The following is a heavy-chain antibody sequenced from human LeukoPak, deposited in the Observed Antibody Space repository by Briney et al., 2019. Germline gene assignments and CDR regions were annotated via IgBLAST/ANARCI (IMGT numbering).Heavy chain of an antibody. D-gene: IGHD3-10*01. CDR3: AHKPTLRGSQFNYFDH. CDR1: GFSLSTARVG. V-gene: IGHV2-5*02. CDR2: IYWDDDK. J-gene: IGHJ4*02. Sequence: SGPTLVKPTQTLTLTCTFSGFSLSTARVGVGWIRQPPGKALEWLAIIYWDDDKRYSPSLKGRLTITKDASKNQVVLTMTNMDPVDTATYCAHKPTLRGSQFNYFDHWGQGALVTVSS.